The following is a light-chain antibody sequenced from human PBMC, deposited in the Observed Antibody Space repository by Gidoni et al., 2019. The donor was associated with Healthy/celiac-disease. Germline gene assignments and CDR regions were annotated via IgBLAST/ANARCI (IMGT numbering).Light chain of an antibody. CDR1: NIGSKS. J-gene: IGLJ3*02. CDR2: DDS. CDR3: QVWDSSSDLFWV. Sequence: SYVLTQPPSVSVAPGKTARINCGGNNIGSKSVHWYQQKPGQAPVLVVYDDSDRPSGITERFSGSNSGNTATLPISRVEAGDEADYYCQVWDSSSDLFWVFGGGTKLTVL. V-gene: IGLV3-21*03.